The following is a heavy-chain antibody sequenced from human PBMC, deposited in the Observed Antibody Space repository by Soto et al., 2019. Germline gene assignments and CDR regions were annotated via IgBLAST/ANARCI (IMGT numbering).Heavy chain of an antibody. CDR3: MGDGDFGYSLAY. V-gene: IGHV4-4*02. Sequence: QVQLQESGPGLVKPSETLTLTCAVSGASISTGKWWSWVRLPPGKGLEWIGEISHGVSANYNPALRSRVTIEVDKAESKLSVNLSMTDADTAMYYCMGDGDFGYSLAYWGQGTVVTVSS. CDR1: GASISTGKW. J-gene: IGHJ4*02. CDR2: ISHGVSA. D-gene: IGHD5-18*01.